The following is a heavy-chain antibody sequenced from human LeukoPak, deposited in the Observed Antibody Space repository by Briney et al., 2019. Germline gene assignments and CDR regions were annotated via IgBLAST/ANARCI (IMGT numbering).Heavy chain of an antibody. J-gene: IGHJ4*02. CDR3: ARGGRAISKSAVAATNRLDY. CDR1: GGSISSSSYY. D-gene: IGHD2-15*01. CDR2: IYYSGST. V-gene: IGHV4-39*01. Sequence: SETLSLTCTVSGGSISSSSYYWGWIRQPPGKGLEWIGSIYYSGSTYYNPSLKSRVTISVDTSKNQFSLKLSSVTAADTAVYYCARGGRAISKSAVAATNRLDYWGQGTLVTVSS.